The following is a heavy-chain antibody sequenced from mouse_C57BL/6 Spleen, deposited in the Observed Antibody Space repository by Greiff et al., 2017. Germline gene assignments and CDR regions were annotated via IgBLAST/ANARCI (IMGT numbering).Heavy chain of an antibody. CDR1: GYTFTSYW. CDR2: IDPSDSYT. V-gene: IGHV1-69*01. D-gene: IGHD1-1*01. Sequence: VQLQQPGAELVMPGASVKLSCKASGYTFTSYWMHWVKQRPGQGLEWIGEIDPSDSYTNYNQKFKGKSTLTVDKSSSTAYMQLSSLTSEDSAVYYCARGGSSYVDAYWGQGTLVTVSA. J-gene: IGHJ3*01. CDR3: ARGGSSYVDAY.